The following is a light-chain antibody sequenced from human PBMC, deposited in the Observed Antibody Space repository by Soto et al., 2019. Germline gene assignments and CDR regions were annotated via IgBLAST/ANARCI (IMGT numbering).Light chain of an antibody. CDR1: QSVNNW. CDR2: TAS. V-gene: IGKV1-12*01. J-gene: IGKJ4*01. Sequence: DIQMTQSPSSVSASVGDRVTITCRASQSVNNWLAWYQQKPGEAPKLLIYTASNLQGGVPSRFSGSGSGTDFTLTISSLQPEDFATYYCQQGDTYPLTFGAGTKVDIK. CDR3: QQGDTYPLT.